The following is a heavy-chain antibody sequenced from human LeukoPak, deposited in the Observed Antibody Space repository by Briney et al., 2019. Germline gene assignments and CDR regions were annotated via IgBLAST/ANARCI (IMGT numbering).Heavy chain of an antibody. J-gene: IGHJ1*01. CDR3: GRVRGGN. D-gene: IGHD3-16*01. CDR1: GFTFRNYW. Sequence: GGSLRLSCAASGFTFRNYWMSWVRQAPGKGLGWDANINEHGIPMYDDTVKGGFTISRDSARDTLYLNMNSWGVDDRAVNYVGRVRGGNWGRGTLVTVSS. CDR2: INEHGIP. V-gene: IGHV3-74*03.